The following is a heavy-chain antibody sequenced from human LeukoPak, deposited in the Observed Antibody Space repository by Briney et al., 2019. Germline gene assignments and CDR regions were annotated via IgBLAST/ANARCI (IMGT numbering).Heavy chain of an antibody. Sequence: SETLSLTCTVSGGSTSSYYWSWIRQPPGKGLEWIGYIYYSGSTNYNPSLKSRVTISVDTSKNQFSLKLSSVTAADTAVYYCAISETGTTGGDFDYWGQGTLVTVSS. D-gene: IGHD1-7*01. V-gene: IGHV4-59*08. J-gene: IGHJ4*02. CDR2: IYYSGST. CDR3: AISETGTTGGDFDY. CDR1: GGSTSSYY.